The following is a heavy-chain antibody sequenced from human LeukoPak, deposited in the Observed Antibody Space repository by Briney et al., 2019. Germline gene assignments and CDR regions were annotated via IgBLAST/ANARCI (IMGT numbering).Heavy chain of an antibody. CDR3: ARCLQIKKIYGSGNIYWFDP. CDR2: INHSGST. V-gene: IGHV4-34*01. D-gene: IGHD3-10*01. J-gene: IGHJ5*02. Sequence: PSETLSLTCAVYGGSFSGYYWSWIRQPPGKGLEWIGEINHSGSTNYNPSLKSRVTISVDTSKNQFSLKLSSVTAADTAVYYCARCLQIKKIYGSGNIYWFDPGGQGTLVTVSS. CDR1: GGSFSGYY.